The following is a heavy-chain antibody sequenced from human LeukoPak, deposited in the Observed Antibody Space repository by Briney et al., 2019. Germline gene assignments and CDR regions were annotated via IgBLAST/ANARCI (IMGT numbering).Heavy chain of an antibody. CDR2: ISSDGGVN. D-gene: IGHD3-3*01. J-gene: IGHJ5*02. Sequence: GGPVTLLCGASGFPLCRYGIQGPRHARGKGLEGGAAISSDGGVNPYGDSVNVPFITSRDNSTHSVYLQTTSLGAEDTAVYYCTRFFWLTSERRFDPWGQGTLVTVSS. CDR3: TRFFWLTSERRFDP. V-gene: IGHV3-30*01. CDR1: GFPLCRYG.